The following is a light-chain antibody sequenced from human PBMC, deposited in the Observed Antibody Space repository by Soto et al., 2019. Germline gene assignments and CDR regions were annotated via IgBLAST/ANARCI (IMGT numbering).Light chain of an antibody. J-gene: IGLJ2*01. CDR2: EVK. Sequence: QSVLTQPASVSGSPGQSITISCTGTNSDVGVNNYVSWYKQHPGKPPELLIYEVKIRPSGVSDRFSGSKSGSSASLTISGLQPEDEADYYCSSYTTSSTVFFGGGTKLTVL. CDR3: SSYTTSSTVF. V-gene: IGLV2-14*01. CDR1: NSDVGVNNY.